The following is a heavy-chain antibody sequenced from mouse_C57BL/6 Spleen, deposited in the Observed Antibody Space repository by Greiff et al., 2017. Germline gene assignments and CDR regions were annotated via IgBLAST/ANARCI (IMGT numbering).Heavy chain of an antibody. CDR3: ANYYGSSFDV. J-gene: IGHJ1*03. CDR2: ISYDGSN. Sequence: EVQLQESGPGLVKPSQSLSLTCSVTGYSITSGYYWNWIRQFPGNKLEWMGYISYDGSNNYNPSLKNRISITRDTSKNQFFLKLNSVTTEDTATYYCANYYGSSFDVWGTGTTVTVSS. V-gene: IGHV3-6*01. D-gene: IGHD1-1*01. CDR1: GYSITSGYY.